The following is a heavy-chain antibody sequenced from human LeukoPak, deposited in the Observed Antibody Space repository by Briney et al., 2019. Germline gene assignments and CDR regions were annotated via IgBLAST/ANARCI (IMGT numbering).Heavy chain of an antibody. J-gene: IGHJ4*02. CDR3: ARDLPLGYSYGYDY. D-gene: IGHD5-18*01. V-gene: IGHV3-23*01. Sequence: PGGSLRLSCAASGFTFSSYAMSWVRQAPGKGLEWVSVISYSGGSTNYADSVKGRFTISRSNSKTTMVLQINSLRAEDTAVYYCARDLPLGYSYGYDYWGQGTLVTVSS. CDR1: GFTFSSYA. CDR2: ISYSGGST.